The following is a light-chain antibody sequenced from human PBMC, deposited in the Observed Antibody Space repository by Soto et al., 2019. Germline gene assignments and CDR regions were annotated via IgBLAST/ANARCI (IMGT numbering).Light chain of an antibody. J-gene: IGKJ1*01. CDR2: DAS. Sequence: DIQMTQSPSTLSASVGDRVTITCRASQSISSWLAWYQQKPGKAPKVLIFDASSLESGVPSRFSGSGSATEFTLTISSLHPDDFATYYCQQYSTYPWTFGQGTKVDIK. V-gene: IGKV1-5*01. CDR3: QQYSTYPWT. CDR1: QSISSW.